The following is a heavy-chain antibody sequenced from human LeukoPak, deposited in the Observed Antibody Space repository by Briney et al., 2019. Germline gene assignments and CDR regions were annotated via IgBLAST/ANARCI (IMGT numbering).Heavy chain of an antibody. J-gene: IGHJ4*02. V-gene: IGHV3-23*01. Sequence: SGGSLRLSCAASGFTFSIYGMSWVRQAPGKGLEWVSAISGSGDRTYYADSVKGRFTISRDNSKNTLYLQMNSLRVEDTAVYYCAKGRRFGSGWTYYFDYWGQGTLVTVSS. D-gene: IGHD6-19*01. CDR2: ISGSGDRT. CDR1: GFTFSIYG. CDR3: AKGRRFGSGWTYYFDY.